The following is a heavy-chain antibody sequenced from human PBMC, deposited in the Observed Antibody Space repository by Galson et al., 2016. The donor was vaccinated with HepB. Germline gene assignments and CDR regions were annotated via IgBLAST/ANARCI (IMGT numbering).Heavy chain of an antibody. V-gene: IGHV4-59*01. J-gene: IGHJ4*02. CDR2: IYGSGNT. Sequence: SETLSLTCTVSGDSITSYRWSWIRQPPGKGLEWIGYIYGSGNTNYNPSLKSRVTLSVDTSKNRISLKLTSVTAADTAVYYCARSGTYYIFDYWGQGILVTVSS. D-gene: IGHD3-22*01. CDR1: GDSITSYR. CDR3: ARSGTYYIFDY.